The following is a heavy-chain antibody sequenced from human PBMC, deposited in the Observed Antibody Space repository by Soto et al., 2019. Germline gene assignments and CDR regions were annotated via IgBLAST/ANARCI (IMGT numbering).Heavy chain of an antibody. D-gene: IGHD3-9*01. CDR3: ARGVGSSPPRY. CDR1: GGSISVYY. J-gene: IGHJ4*02. Sequence: SETLSLTCTISGGSISVYYWSWIRQSPRQGLEWIGYVYDNGRPYYSPSLKSRVTISADTSKNQISLKLNSATAADTAVYYCARGVGSSPPRYWGRGTLVTSPQ. CDR2: VYDNGRP. V-gene: IGHV4-59*01.